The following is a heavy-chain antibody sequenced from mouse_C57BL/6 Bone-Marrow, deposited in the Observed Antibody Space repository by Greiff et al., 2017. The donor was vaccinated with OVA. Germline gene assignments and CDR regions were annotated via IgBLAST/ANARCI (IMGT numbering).Heavy chain of an antibody. CDR1: GYSFTGYY. J-gene: IGHJ3*01. CDR3: ARRERGWFDY. Sequence: EVQLQESGPELVKPGASVKISCKASGYSFTGYYMNWVMQSPEKSLEWIGEINPYTGGTSYNQKFKAKATLTVDKSSSTAYMQLKSLTSEDSAVYYCARRERGWFDYWGQGTTLTVSA. CDR2: INPYTGGT. V-gene: IGHV1-42*01.